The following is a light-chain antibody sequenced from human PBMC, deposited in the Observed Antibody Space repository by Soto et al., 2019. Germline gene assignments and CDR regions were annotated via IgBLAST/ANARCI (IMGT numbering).Light chain of an antibody. CDR1: QSVSRY. J-gene: IGKJ5*01. CDR2: DAS. CDR3: QQRSNWPLT. Sequence: EIVLTQSPATLSLSPGERATLSCRASQSVSRYLVWFQQKPGQAPRLLIYDASNRATGIPARFSGSGSGTYFTLTISSLEPEDFAIYYCQQRSNWPLTFGQGTRLEIK. V-gene: IGKV3-11*01.